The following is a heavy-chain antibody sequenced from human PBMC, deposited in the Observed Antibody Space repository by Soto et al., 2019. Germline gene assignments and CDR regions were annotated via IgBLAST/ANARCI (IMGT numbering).Heavy chain of an antibody. D-gene: IGHD1-26*01. J-gene: IGHJ6*02. V-gene: IGHV4-4*02. Sequence: QVQLQESGPGLVKPSGTLSLTCAVSGGSISSSNWWSWVRQAPGKGLEWIGEIYHSGSTNYNPSLKSRVTXSXHXXKNQFSLKLSSVTAADTAVYYCARVSGSYYYGMDVWGQGTTVTVSS. CDR3: ARVSGSYYYGMDV. CDR2: IYHSGST. CDR1: GGSISSSNW.